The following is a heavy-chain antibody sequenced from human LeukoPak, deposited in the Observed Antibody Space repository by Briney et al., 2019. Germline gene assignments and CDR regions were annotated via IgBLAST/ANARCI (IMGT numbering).Heavy chain of an antibody. CDR3: ARPRSGWWDFDY. D-gene: IGHD6-19*01. V-gene: IGHV3-33*01. CDR2: IYYDGSNI. J-gene: IGHJ4*02. CDR1: EFTFTTYG. Sequence: GRSLTLSCAASEFTFTTYGMHWVRQAPGKGLEWVAFIYYDGSNIYYADYVKGRFTISRDISKNTPYLQMDSLRAEDTAVYCCARPRSGWWDFDYWGQGTLVTVSS.